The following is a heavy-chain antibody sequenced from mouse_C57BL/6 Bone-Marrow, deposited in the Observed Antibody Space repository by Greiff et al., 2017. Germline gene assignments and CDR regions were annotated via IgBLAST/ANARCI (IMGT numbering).Heavy chain of an antibody. V-gene: IGHV5-17*01. D-gene: IGHD2-1*01. CDR2: ISSGSSTI. CDR3: ARALYYGHPHFDY. Sequence: EVKLMESGGGLVKPGGSLKLSCAASGFTFSDYGMHWVSQAPEKGLEWVAYISSGSSTIYYADTVKGRFTISRDNAKNTLFLQMTSLRSEDTAMFYCARALYYGHPHFDYWGQGTTLTVSS. J-gene: IGHJ2*01. CDR1: GFTFSDYG.